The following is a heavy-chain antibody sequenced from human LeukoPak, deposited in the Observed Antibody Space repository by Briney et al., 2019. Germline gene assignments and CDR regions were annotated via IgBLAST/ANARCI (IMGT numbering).Heavy chain of an antibody. V-gene: IGHV4-34*01. CDR1: GGSFNGYY. CDR3: ARDLVVVVAATWYFDL. Sequence: SETLSLTCAVYGGSFNGYYWSWIRQPPGEGLEWIGEINHSGSTNYNPSLKSRVTISVDTSKNQFSLKLSSVTAADTAVYYCARDLVVVVAATWYFDLWGRGTLVTVSS. CDR2: INHSGST. D-gene: IGHD2-15*01. J-gene: IGHJ2*01.